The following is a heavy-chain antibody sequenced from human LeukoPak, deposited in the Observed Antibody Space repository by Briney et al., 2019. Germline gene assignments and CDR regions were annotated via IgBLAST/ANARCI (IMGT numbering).Heavy chain of an antibody. V-gene: IGHV3-30*02. J-gene: IGHJ4*02. CDR3: ARDGRAIYYFDY. D-gene: IGHD3-9*01. Sequence: QPGGSLRLSCAASGFSFRSYGMHWVRQAPGKGLEWVAFIRYDGSNKYYADSVKGRFAISRDNSENTLYLQMNSLRPEDTAVYYCARDGRAIYYFDYWGQGTLVTVSS. CDR2: IRYDGSNK. CDR1: GFSFRSYG.